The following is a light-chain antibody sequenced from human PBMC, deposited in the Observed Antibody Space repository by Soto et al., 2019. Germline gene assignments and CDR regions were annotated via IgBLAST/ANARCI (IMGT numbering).Light chain of an antibody. V-gene: IGLV1-40*01. Sequence: QSVLTQPPSVSGAPGPRVTISCTGSSSKIGAGYDVHWYQQFLGTAPKLLIYGNSNRPSGVPDRFSGSKSGTSASLAITGLHAEDEADYYCQSYDSSLSGVVFGGGTKVTVL. J-gene: IGLJ2*01. CDR2: GNS. CDR1: SSKIGAGYD. CDR3: QSYDSSLSGVV.